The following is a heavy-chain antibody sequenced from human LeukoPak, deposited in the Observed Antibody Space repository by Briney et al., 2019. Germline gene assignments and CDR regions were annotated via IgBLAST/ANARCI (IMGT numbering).Heavy chain of an antibody. D-gene: IGHD6-19*01. V-gene: IGHV3-7*01. J-gene: IGHJ3*02. CDR1: GFTFSSYW. Sequence: TGGSLRLSCAASGFTFSSYWMSWVRQAPGKGLEWVANIKQDGSEKYYVDSVKGRFTISRDNAKNSLYLQMNSLRAEDTAVYYCARGGEQWLLDAFDIWGQGTMVTVSS. CDR2: IKQDGSEK. CDR3: ARGGEQWLLDAFDI.